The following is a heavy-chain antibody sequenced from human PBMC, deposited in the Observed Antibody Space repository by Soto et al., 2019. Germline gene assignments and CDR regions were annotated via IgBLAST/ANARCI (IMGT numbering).Heavy chain of an antibody. CDR1: GYTFTSYY. D-gene: IGHD3-9*01. CDR2: INPSGGST. V-gene: IGHV1-46*01. J-gene: IGHJ6*02. Sequence: ASVKVSCKASGYTFTSYYMHWVRQAPGQGLEWMGIINPSGGSTSYAQKFQGRVTMTRDTSTSTVYMELSSLRSEDTAVYYCARXVTYYDILTGYPAFMDVWGQGTTVTVSS. CDR3: ARXVTYYDILTGYPAFMDV.